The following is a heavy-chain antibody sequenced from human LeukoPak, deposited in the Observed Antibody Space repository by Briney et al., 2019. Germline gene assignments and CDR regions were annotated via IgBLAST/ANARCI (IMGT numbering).Heavy chain of an antibody. CDR3: ARTNYYDSSGYSQPYYFDY. CDR1: GGSISSYY. CDR2: IYTSGST. J-gene: IGHJ4*02. V-gene: IGHV4-4*07. Sequence: SETLSLTCTVSGGSISSYYWSWIRQPAGKGLEWIGRIYTSGSTNYNPSLKSRVTMSVDTSKNQFSLKLSSVTAADTAVYYCARTNYYDSSGYSQPYYFDYWGQGTLVTASS. D-gene: IGHD3-22*01.